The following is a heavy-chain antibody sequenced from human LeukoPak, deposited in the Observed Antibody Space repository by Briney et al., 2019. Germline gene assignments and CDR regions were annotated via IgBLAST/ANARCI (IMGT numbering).Heavy chain of an antibody. CDR1: GYTVTGYY. J-gene: IGHJ4*02. Sequence: SAKLSCKASGYTVTGYYMHWVRLAPGQGLERMGWINPNSSGTNYAKNFQGRVAMTRVTSISTAYMVVSSLTSDATTVEYFSAAAIYCSGGDCFSPYYFDSCGQGTLVTVSS. CDR3: SAAAIYCSGGDCFSPYYFDS. V-gene: IGHV1-2*02. D-gene: IGHD2-15*01. CDR2: INPNSSGT.